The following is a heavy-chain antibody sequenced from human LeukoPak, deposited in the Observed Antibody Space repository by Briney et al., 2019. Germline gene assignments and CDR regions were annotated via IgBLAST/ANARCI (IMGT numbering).Heavy chain of an antibody. D-gene: IGHD2-2*01. CDR1: GGSISTYY. CDR2: IYYSGST. CDR3: ARAGQCSSTSCYPNYYYYYYMNV. Sequence: KPSETLSLTCTVSGGSISTYYWSWIRQPPGKGLEWIGYIYYSGSTNYNPSLKSRVTISVDTSKNQFSLKLSSVTAADTAVYYCARAGQCSSTSCYPNYYYYYYMNVWGKGTTVTVSS. J-gene: IGHJ6*03. V-gene: IGHV4-59*08.